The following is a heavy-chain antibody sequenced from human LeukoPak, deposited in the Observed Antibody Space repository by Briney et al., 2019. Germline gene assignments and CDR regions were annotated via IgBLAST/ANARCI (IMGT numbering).Heavy chain of an antibody. D-gene: IGHD4-23*01. CDR1: GGSISTYY. CDR3: ARGRTAVVTPYAFDI. J-gene: IGHJ3*02. Sequence: SETLSLTCTVSGGSISTYYWSWIRQPPGKGLEWIGYIYYSGSTNYNPSVKSRVTMSVDTSKKQFSLNLSSLTAADTAVYYCARGRTAVVTPYAFDIWGQGTMVTVSS. V-gene: IGHV4-59*01. CDR2: IYYSGST.